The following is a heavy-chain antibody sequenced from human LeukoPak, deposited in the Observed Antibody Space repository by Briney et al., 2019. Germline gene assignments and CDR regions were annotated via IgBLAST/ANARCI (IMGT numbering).Heavy chain of an antibody. CDR1: GGTFSSYA. J-gene: IGHJ4*02. V-gene: IGHV1-69*04. D-gene: IGHD6-19*01. CDR2: IIPILGIA. Sequence: SVKVSCKASGGTFSSYAISWVRQAPGQGLEWMGRIIPILGIANYAQKFQGRVTITADKSTSTAYMELSSLRAEDTAVYSCARGLYSNGWCLDSWGQGTLVTVSS. CDR3: ARGLYSNGWCLDS.